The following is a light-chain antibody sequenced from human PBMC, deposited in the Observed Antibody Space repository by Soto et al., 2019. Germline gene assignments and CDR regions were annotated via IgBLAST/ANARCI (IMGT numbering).Light chain of an antibody. Sequence: EIVMTQSPATLSVSPGERATLSCRASESVSSNLAWYQQKPGQAPRLLIYGASTGATGIPARFSGSASGTEFTVPISSLQSEAFAVYYCQQYNNWQWTFGQGTKVEIK. CDR1: ESVSSN. J-gene: IGKJ1*01. CDR2: GAS. CDR3: QQYNNWQWT. V-gene: IGKV3-15*01.